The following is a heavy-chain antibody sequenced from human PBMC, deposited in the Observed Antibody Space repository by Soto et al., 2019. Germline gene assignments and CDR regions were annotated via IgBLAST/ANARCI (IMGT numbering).Heavy chain of an antibody. CDR1: GGSISSVDYY. CDR3: ARYPAPYCSGGSCYSPWFDP. J-gene: IGHJ5*02. Sequence: SETLSLTCIVSGGSISSVDYYWSWIRQPPGKGLEWIGYIYYSGSTYYNPSLKSRVTISVDTSKNQFSLKLSSVTAADTAVYYCARYPAPYCSGGSCYSPWFDPWGQGTLVTVSS. CDR2: IYYSGST. V-gene: IGHV4-30-4*01. D-gene: IGHD2-15*01.